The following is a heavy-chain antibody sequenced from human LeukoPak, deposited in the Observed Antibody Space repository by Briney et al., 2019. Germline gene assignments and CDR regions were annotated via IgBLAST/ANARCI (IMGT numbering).Heavy chain of an antibody. D-gene: IGHD3-3*01. Sequence: GGSLRLSCTASGFTFSTYEMNWVRQAPGKGLEWVSYISGSGYPIYYADSVKGRFTISRDNAKNSLYLQMNSLRAEDTAIYYCARVRGLEWLLKHLDSWGQGTLVTVSP. CDR1: GFTFSTYE. J-gene: IGHJ4*02. CDR3: ARVRGLEWLLKHLDS. V-gene: IGHV3-48*03. CDR2: ISGSGYPI.